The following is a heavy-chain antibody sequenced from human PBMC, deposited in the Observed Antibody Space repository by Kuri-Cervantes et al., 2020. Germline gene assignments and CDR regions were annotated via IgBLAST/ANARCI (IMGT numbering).Heavy chain of an antibody. CDR2: IYYSGST. Sequence: SETLSLTCTVSGGSISSGGYYWSWIRQHPGKGLEWIGYIYYSGSTYYNPSLKSRVTISVDTSKNQSSLKLSSVTAADTAVYYCARGEYPMISFDPWGQGTLVTVSS. J-gene: IGHJ5*02. V-gene: IGHV4-31*03. CDR3: ARGEYPMISFDP. D-gene: IGHD2-2*01. CDR1: GGSISSGGYY.